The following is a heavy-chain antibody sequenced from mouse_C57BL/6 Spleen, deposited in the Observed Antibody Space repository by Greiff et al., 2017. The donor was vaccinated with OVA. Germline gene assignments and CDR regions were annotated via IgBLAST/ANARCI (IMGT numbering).Heavy chain of an antibody. Sequence: QVQLKQPGAELVKPGASVKLSCKASGYTFTSYWMHWVKQRPGQGLEWIGMIHPNSGSTNYNEKFKSKATLTVDKSSSTAYMQLSSLTSEDSAVYCCARYYYGNTDAMDYWGQGTSVTVSS. V-gene: IGHV1-64*01. J-gene: IGHJ4*01. D-gene: IGHD2-1*01. CDR3: ARYYYGNTDAMDY. CDR1: GYTFTSYW. CDR2: IHPNSGST.